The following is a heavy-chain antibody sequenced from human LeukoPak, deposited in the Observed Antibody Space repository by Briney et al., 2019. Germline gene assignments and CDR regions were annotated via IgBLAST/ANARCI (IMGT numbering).Heavy chain of an antibody. V-gene: IGHV3-74*01. Sequence: GGFLRLSCAASGFTFSSYSMNWVRQAPGKGPVWVSRINNDGSGTTYADSVKGRFTISRDDAKNTLYLQMNSLRAEDTAVYYCVRGGESTWSWGQGTLVTVSS. CDR1: GFTFSSYS. D-gene: IGHD2-15*01. CDR2: INNDGSGT. CDR3: VRGGESTWS. J-gene: IGHJ5*02.